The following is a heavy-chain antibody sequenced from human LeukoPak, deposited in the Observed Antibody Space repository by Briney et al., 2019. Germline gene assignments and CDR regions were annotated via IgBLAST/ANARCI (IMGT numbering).Heavy chain of an antibody. D-gene: IGHD3-22*01. Sequence: GGSLRLSCAVSGFTLGSYWMHWVRQAPGQGLARVSRVNTDGSSTTYAESVKGRFTISKDNAKNTLYLQMNGLRAEDTAVYYCARELGVGVIGDAFDIWGQGTVVTVSS. CDR3: ARELGVGVIGDAFDI. CDR2: VNTDGSST. V-gene: IGHV3-74*01. CDR1: GFTLGSYW. J-gene: IGHJ3*02.